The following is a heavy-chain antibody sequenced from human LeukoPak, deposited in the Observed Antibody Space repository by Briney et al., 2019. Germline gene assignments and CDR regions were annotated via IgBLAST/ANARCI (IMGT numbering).Heavy chain of an antibody. CDR1: GGSFSGYY. CDR3: ARGLFWSQWLVRGWFDP. Sequence: SETLSLTCAVYGGSFSGYYWSWIRQPPGKGLEWIGEINHSGSTNYNPSLKSRVTISVDTSKNQLSLKLSSVTAADTAVYYCARGLFWSQWLVRGWFDPWGQGTLVTVSS. D-gene: IGHD6-19*01. J-gene: IGHJ5*02. CDR2: INHSGST. V-gene: IGHV4-34*01.